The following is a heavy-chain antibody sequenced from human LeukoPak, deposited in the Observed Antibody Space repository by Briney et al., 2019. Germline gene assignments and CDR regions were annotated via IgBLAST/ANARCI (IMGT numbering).Heavy chain of an antibody. CDR3: ARDKVAGIIGDAFDI. V-gene: IGHV4-34*01. Sequence: SETLSLTCAVYGGSFSGYYWSWIRQPPGKGLEWIGEIDHSGSTNYNPSLKSRVTISVDTSKNQFSLKLSSVTAADTAVYYCARDKVAGIIGDAFDIWGQGTMVTVSS. CDR1: GGSFSGYY. CDR2: IDHSGST. D-gene: IGHD6-19*01. J-gene: IGHJ3*02.